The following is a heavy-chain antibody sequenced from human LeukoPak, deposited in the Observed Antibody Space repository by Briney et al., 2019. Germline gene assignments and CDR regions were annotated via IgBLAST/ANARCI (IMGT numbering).Heavy chain of an antibody. CDR2: IYSDNT. D-gene: IGHD6-13*01. CDR1: GFTVSSNS. Sequence: GGSLRLSCTVSGFTVSSNSMSWVRQAPGKGLEWVSFIYSDNTHYSDSVKGRFTISRDNSKNTLYLQMNSLRAEDTAVYYCARESHSSSWFDYWGQGTLVTVSS. V-gene: IGHV3-53*01. J-gene: IGHJ4*02. CDR3: ARESHSSSWFDY.